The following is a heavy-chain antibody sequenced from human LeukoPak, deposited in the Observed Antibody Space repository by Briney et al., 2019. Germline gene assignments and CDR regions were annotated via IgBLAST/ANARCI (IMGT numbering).Heavy chain of an antibody. CDR2: IIPIFGTA. Sequence: GASVKVSCKASGGTFSSYAISWVRQAPGQGLEWMGGIIPIFGTANYAQKFQGRVTITADESTSTAYMELSSLRSEDTAVYYCASGAYYYDSSGSYFDYWGQGTLVTVSS. J-gene: IGHJ4*02. D-gene: IGHD3-22*01. CDR1: GGTFSSYA. CDR3: ASGAYYYDSSGSYFDY. V-gene: IGHV1-69*13.